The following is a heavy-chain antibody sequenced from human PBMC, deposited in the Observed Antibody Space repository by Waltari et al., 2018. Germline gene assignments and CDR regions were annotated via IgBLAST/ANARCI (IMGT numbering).Heavy chain of an antibody. D-gene: IGHD6-13*01. CDR1: GFTFSSYS. J-gene: IGHJ4*02. V-gene: IGHV3-21*01. CDR3: ARDAGGSSSWYQYYFDY. CDR2: ISSSSSYI. Sequence: EVQLVESRGGLVKPGGSLRLSCAASGFTFSSYSMNWVRQAPGKGLEWVSSISSSSSYIYYADSVKGRFTISRDNAKNSLYLQMNSLRAEDTAVYYCARDAGGSSSWYQYYFDYWGQGTLVTVSS.